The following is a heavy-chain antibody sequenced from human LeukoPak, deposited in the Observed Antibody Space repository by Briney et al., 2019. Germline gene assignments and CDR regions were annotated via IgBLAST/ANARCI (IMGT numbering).Heavy chain of an antibody. J-gene: IGHJ6*03. CDR2: INPSGGST. Sequence: GASVKVSCKASGYTFTTYYMHWVRQAPGQGLEWMGIINPSGGSTSYTQKFQGRVTMTRDTSISTAYMELSRLRSDDTAVYYCAKDGNRYYYGSGASGLDYMDVWGKGTTVTISS. CDR1: GYTFTTYY. D-gene: IGHD3-10*01. V-gene: IGHV1-46*01. CDR3: AKDGNRYYYGSGASGLDYMDV.